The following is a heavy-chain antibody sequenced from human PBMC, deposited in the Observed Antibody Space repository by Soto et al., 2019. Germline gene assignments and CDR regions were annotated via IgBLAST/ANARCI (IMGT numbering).Heavy chain of an antibody. J-gene: IGHJ6*04. D-gene: IGHD2-15*01. CDR1: GYTFTSYY. V-gene: IGHV1-46*01. Sequence: ASVKVSCKASGYTFTSYYMHWVRQAPGQGLEWMGIINPSGGSTSYAQKFQGRVTMTRDTSTSTVYMELSSLRSEDTAVYYCARDDMACSGGRCYGIPLDVWGKGTTVTVSS. CDR3: ARDDMACSGGRCYGIPLDV. CDR2: INPSGGST.